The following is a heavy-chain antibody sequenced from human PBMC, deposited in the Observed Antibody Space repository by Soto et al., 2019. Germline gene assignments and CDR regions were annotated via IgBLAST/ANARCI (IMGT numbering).Heavy chain of an antibody. CDR2: ISGSGDGT. D-gene: IGHD5-18*01. J-gene: IGHJ4*02. CDR3: AGPGYSSQDY. V-gene: IGHV3-23*01. CDR1: GFTFSSSA. Sequence: GGSLRLSCAASGFTFSSSALSWVRQAPGKGLEWVSAISGSGDGTDYADSVKGRFTISRDNSKNTLYLQINSLRAEDTAVYYCAGPGYSSQDYWGQGARVTVSS.